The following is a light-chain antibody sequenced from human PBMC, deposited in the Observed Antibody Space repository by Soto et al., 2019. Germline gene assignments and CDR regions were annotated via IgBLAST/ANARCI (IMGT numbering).Light chain of an antibody. Sequence: EIVLTQSPGTLSLSPGERATLSCRASQSVRSSSLAWYQQKPGQAPRLLIYGASSRATGIQDRFSGSGSGTDFTLTISRLEPEDFAVYYCQQYGSSSITFGQGTRLEIK. CDR2: GAS. V-gene: IGKV3-20*01. J-gene: IGKJ5*01. CDR3: QQYGSSSIT. CDR1: QSVRSSS.